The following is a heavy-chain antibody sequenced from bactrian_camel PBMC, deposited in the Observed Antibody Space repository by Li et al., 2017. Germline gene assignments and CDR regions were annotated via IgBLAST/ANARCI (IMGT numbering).Heavy chain of an antibody. CDR3: AAGDRNQRCLKQIPEFNY. CDR2: IDSDGIT. V-gene: IGHV3-2*01. D-gene: IGHD1*01. CDR1: GYTYSSYC. J-gene: IGHJ4*01. Sequence: HVQLVESGGGSVQAGGSLRLSCASSGYTYSSYCMGWFRQAPGKEREAVASIDSDGITTYADSVKGRFAISQDNAENTLYLHMNSLKPEDTGVYYCAAGDRNQRCLKQIPEFNYWGQGTQVTVS.